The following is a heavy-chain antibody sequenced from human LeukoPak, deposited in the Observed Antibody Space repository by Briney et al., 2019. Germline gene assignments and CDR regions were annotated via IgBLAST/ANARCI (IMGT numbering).Heavy chain of an antibody. CDR3: VSQLGGTTFH. V-gene: IGHV4-61*08. CDR1: GGSISSGGYY. D-gene: IGHD1/OR15-1a*01. J-gene: IGHJ4*02. Sequence: PSETLSLTCTVSGGSISSGGYYWSWIRQHPGKGLEWIGYIYYSGSTYYNPSLKSRVSISLDTSKNQFSLRLNSVTAAETAVYYCVSQLGGTTFHWGQGTLVTVSS. CDR2: IYYSGST.